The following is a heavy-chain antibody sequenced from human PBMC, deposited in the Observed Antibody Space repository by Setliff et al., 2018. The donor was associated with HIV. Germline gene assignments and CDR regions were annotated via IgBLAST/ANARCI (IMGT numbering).Heavy chain of an antibody. CDR1: GFTFSRYA. V-gene: IGHV3-23*01. CDR2: ITASGATT. D-gene: IGHD3-16*01. J-gene: IGHJ5*01. CDR3: SKDRSMATFGGIIDS. Sequence: GSLRLSCAASGFTFSRYAVNWVRQAPGKGLAWVSTITASGATTYYAESVKGRFTVSRDNSKNTFYLEINGLRAEDTAIYYCSKDRSMATFGGIIDSWGQGTLVTVSS.